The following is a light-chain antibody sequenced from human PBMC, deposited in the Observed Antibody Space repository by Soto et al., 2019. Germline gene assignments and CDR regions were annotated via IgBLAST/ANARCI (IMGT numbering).Light chain of an antibody. CDR1: SSDVGAYNY. V-gene: IGLV2-8*01. Sequence: QSVLTQPPSASGSPGQSVTISCTGTSSDVGAYNYVSWYQQHPGKAPKLLIYEVNKRPSGVPDRFSGSKSGNTASRTVSGLQAEDEADYYCTSYAGNNNVVFGTGTKVTVL. CDR3: TSYAGNNNVV. J-gene: IGLJ1*01. CDR2: EVN.